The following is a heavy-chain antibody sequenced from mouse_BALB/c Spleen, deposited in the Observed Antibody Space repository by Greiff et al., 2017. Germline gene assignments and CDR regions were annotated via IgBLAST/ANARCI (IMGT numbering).Heavy chain of an antibody. CDR3: ARKSTMITTEESFAY. V-gene: IGHV1-14*01. J-gene: IGHJ3*01. CDR1: GYTFTSYV. Sequence: EVKLVESGPELVKPGASVKMSCKASGYTFTSYVMHWVKQKPGQGLEWIGYINPYNDGTKYNEKFKGKATLTSDKSSSTAYMELSSLTSEDSAVYYCARKSTMITTEESFAYWGQGTLVTVSA. D-gene: IGHD2-4*01. CDR2: INPYNDGT.